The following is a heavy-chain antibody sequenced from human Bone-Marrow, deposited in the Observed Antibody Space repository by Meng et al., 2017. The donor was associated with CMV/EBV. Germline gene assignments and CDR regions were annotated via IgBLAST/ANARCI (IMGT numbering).Heavy chain of an antibody. Sequence: SGYTFTSYYMHWVRQAPGQGLEWMGIINPSGGSTSYAQKFQGRVTMTRDTSTSTVYMELSSLRSEDTAVYYCARDGPSDSSGYYYCDYWGQGTLVTVSS. CDR1: GYTFTSYY. CDR3: ARDGPSDSSGYYYCDY. J-gene: IGHJ4*02. CDR2: INPSGGST. V-gene: IGHV1-46*01. D-gene: IGHD3-22*01.